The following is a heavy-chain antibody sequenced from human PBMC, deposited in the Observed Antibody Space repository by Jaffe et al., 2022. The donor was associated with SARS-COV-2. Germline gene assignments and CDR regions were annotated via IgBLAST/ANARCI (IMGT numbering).Heavy chain of an antibody. J-gene: IGHJ4*02. D-gene: IGHD3-16*01. CDR2: IYYSGST. CDR3: ARAVRGYDYVSRGYRGQYYFDF. Sequence: QVQLQESGPGLLKPSQTLFVTCTVSPGSISSSSSYWSWIRQHPGKGLQWLGYIYYSGSTYYNPSLESRLTISVDTSKNQFSLELTSVTAADTAIYYCARAVRGYDYVSRGYRGQYYFDFWGQGTLVTVSS. V-gene: IGHV4-31*03. CDR1: PGSISSSSSY.